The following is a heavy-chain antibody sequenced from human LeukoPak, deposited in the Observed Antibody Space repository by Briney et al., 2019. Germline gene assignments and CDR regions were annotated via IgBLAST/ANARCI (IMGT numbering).Heavy chain of an antibody. CDR1: GVTVSSNH. CDR2: IYSDGST. J-gene: IGHJ4*02. CDR3: AKDRRFGELFYFDY. V-gene: IGHV3-53*01. D-gene: IGHD3-10*01. Sequence: QSGGSLRLSCAVSGVTVSSNHMSWVRQAPGKGLQWVSVIYSDGSTYYADSVKGRFTISRDNSKNTLYLQMNSLRAEDTAVYYCAKDRRFGELFYFDYWGQGTLVTVSS.